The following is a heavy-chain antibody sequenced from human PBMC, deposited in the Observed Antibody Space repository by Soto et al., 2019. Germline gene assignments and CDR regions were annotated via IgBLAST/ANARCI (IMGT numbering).Heavy chain of an antibody. Sequence: EVQLVESGGGLVQPGESLRLSCAASGFSFTSHWMSWVRQAPGKGLEWVATIKRDGSASYYLGSVKGRFTISRDNANDLIFLEMTSLSAEDTAVYYCARDQGREILASAFDFWGQGPKVAVSS. J-gene: IGHJ3*01. V-gene: IGHV3-7*01. CDR2: IKRDGSAS. CDR1: GFSFTSHW. D-gene: IGHD5-12*01. CDR3: ARDQGREILASAFDF.